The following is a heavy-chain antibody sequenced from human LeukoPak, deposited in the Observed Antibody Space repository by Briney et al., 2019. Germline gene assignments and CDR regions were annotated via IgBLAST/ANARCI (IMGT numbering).Heavy chain of an antibody. Sequence: GRSLRLSCAASGFTFDDYAMHWVRQAPGKGLEWVSGISWNSGSIGYADSVKGRFTISRDNAKNSLYLQMNSLRAEDMALYYCAKGYCSRTSCYADYWGQGTLVTVSS. D-gene: IGHD2-2*01. J-gene: IGHJ4*02. V-gene: IGHV3-9*03. CDR3: AKGYCSRTSCYADY. CDR1: GFTFDDYA. CDR2: ISWNSGSI.